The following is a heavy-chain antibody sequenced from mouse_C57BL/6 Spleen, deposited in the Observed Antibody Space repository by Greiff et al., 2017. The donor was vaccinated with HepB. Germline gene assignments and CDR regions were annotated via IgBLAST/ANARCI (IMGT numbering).Heavy chain of an antibody. CDR2: LSNGGGST. D-gene: IGHD2-4*01. Sequence: EVQGVESGGGLVQPGGSLKLSCAASGFTFSDYYMYWVRQTPEKRLEWVAYLSNGGGSTYYPDTVKGRFTVSRDNAKNTLYLQMSRLKSEDTAMYYCARGYDYYFDYWGQGTTLTVSS. J-gene: IGHJ2*01. V-gene: IGHV5-12*01. CDR3: ARGYDYYFDY. CDR1: GFTFSDYY.